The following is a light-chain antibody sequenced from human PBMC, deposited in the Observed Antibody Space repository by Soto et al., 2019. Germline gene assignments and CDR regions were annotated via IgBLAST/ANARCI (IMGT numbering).Light chain of an antibody. V-gene: IGKV3-20*01. Sequence: EIVLTQSPGTLSLSPGEGATLSCRASQSVGGTFLAWYQQKGGQAPRLLIHGASNRATGIPDRFSGSGSGTDFTLTISRLEPEDFAVYYCQQYSSTPHTFGQGTKLEIK. CDR2: GAS. J-gene: IGKJ2*01. CDR3: QQYSSTPHT. CDR1: QSVGGTF.